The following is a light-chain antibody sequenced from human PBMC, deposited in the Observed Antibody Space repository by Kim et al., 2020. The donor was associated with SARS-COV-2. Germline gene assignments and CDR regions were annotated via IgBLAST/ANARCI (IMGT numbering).Light chain of an antibody. CDR3: NSRDSSGNHWV. V-gene: IGLV3-19*01. CDR2: GKN. J-gene: IGLJ3*02. Sequence: SSELTQDPAVSVALGQTVRITCQGDSLRSYYASWYQQKPGQAPVLVIYGKNNRPSGIPDRFSGSSSGNTASLTITGAQAEDEADYYCNSRDSSGNHWVFGRDPADRP. CDR1: SLRSYY.